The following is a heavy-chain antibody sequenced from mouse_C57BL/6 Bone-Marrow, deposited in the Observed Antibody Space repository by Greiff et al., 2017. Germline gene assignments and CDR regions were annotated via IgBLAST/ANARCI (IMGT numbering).Heavy chain of an antibody. V-gene: IGHV5-17*01. CDR1: GFTFSDYG. J-gene: IGHJ1*03. CDR3: AYYGSSYGYWYFDV. D-gene: IGHD1-1*01. Sequence: EVKLVESGGGLVKPGGSLKLSCAASGFTFSDYGMHWVRQAPEKGLEWVAYISSGSSTIYYADTVKGRFTISRDNAKNTLFLQMTSRRSGDTAMYYCAYYGSSYGYWYFDVWGTGTTVTVSS. CDR2: ISSGSSTI.